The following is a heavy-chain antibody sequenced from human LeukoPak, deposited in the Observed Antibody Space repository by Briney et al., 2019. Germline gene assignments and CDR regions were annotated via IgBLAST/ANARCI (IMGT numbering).Heavy chain of an antibody. J-gene: IGHJ4*02. CDR2: TYKSGST. CDR3: ARSTAH. CDR1: EFSVSNYY. Sequence: GGSLRLSCAASEFSVSNYYMTWVRQAPGKGLEWLSGTYKSGSTFYTDAVKGRFTISRDNSKNTLYLQMNNVGPEDTAMYYCARSTAHWGQGTQVIVSS. V-gene: IGHV3-53*01.